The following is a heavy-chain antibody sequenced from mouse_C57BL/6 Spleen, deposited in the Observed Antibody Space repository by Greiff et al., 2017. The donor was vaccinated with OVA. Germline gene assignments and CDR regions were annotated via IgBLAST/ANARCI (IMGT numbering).Heavy chain of an antibody. CDR3: ARVSSPYWYFDV. D-gene: IGHD1-1*01. Sequence: EVQVVESEGGLVQPGSSMKLSCTASGFTFSDYYMAWVRQVPEKGLEWVANINYDGSSTYYLDSLKSRFIISRDNAKNILYLQMSSLKSEDTATYYCARVSSPYWYFDVWGTGTTVTVSS. CDR1: GFTFSDYY. J-gene: IGHJ1*03. CDR2: INYDGSST. V-gene: IGHV5-16*01.